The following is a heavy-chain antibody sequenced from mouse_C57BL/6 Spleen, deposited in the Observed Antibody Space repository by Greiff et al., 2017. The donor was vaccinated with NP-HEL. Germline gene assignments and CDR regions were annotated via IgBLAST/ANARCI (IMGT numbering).Heavy chain of an antibody. CDR1: GYTFTSYW. V-gene: IGHV1-52*01. CDR2: IDPSDSET. Sequence: VQLQQPGAELVRPGSSVKLSCKASGYTFTSYWMHWVKQRPIQGLEWIGNIDPSDSETHYNQKFKDKATLTVDKSSSTAYMQLSSLTSEDSAVYYCARPSYYSNYYFDYWGQGTTLTVSS. CDR3: ARPSYYSNYYFDY. J-gene: IGHJ2*01. D-gene: IGHD2-5*01.